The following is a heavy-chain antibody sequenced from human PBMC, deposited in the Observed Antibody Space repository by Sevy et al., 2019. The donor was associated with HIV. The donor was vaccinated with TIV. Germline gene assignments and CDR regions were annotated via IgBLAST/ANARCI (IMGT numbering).Heavy chain of an antibody. J-gene: IGHJ4*02. D-gene: IGHD6-13*01. CDR3: AKPPGIATAGPWFYFDY. CDR1: GFTFTNYA. CDR2: ISGTADTI. Sequence: GGSLRLSCAASGFTFTNYAMSWVRQAPGKGLEWVSSISGTADTIYYAYSVKGRFTISRDNSKNTLYLQMNNLRAEDTAVYYCAKPPGIATAGPWFYFDYWGQGTLVTVSS. V-gene: IGHV3-23*01.